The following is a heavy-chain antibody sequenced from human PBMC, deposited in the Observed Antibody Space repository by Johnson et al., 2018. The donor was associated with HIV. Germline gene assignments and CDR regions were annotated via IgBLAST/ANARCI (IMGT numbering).Heavy chain of an antibody. CDR3: ARDLRAYCGGDCYPDAFDI. J-gene: IGHJ3*02. CDR1: GFTFSSYA. D-gene: IGHD2-21*02. CDR2: ISDSGGST. V-gene: IGHV3-23*04. Sequence: VQLVESGGGLVQPGGSLRLSCAASGFTFSSYAMRWVRQAPGQGLAWVSGISDSGGSTHYADSVKGRFTISSDNSTNTLYLQMNSLRAEDTAVYYCARDLRAYCGGDCYPDAFDIWGQGTMVTVSS.